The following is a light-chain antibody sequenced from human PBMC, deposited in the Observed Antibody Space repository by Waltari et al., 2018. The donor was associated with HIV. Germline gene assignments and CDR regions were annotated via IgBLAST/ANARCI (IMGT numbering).Light chain of an antibody. CDR3: QTWGAGTVV. CDR1: SAHSTYA. CDR2: LNSDGSH. J-gene: IGLJ2*01. Sequence: QLVLTQSPSASASLGASVKLTCTLSSAHSTYAIAWHQQQPDQGPHYLMKLNSDGSHRKGDGIPDRFSVSASGAERYLTISNVQSEDEGIYYCQTWGAGTVVFGGGTKLSVL. V-gene: IGLV4-69*01.